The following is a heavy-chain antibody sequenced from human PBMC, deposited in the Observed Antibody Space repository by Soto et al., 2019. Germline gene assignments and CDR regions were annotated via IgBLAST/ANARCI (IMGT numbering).Heavy chain of an antibody. CDR1: GYTFTSYG. Sequence: GASVKVSCKASGYTFTSYGISWVRRAPGQGLEWMGWISAYNGNTNYAQKLQGRVTMTTDTSTSTAYMELRSLRSDDTAVYYCARGGDYYDSSGYYQSDYWGQGTLVTVSS. D-gene: IGHD3-22*01. V-gene: IGHV1-18*04. J-gene: IGHJ4*02. CDR3: ARGGDYYDSSGYYQSDY. CDR2: ISAYNGNT.